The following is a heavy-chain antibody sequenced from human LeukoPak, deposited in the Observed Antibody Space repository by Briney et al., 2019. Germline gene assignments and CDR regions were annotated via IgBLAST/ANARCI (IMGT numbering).Heavy chain of an antibody. CDR2: ISYDGSNK. CDR1: GFTFSSYA. D-gene: IGHD3-22*01. V-gene: IGHV3-30-3*02. Sequence: PGRSLRLSCAASGFTFSSYAMHWVRQAPGKGLEWVAVISYDGSNKYYADSVKGRFTISRDNSKNTLYLQMNSLRAEDTAVYYCAKEDDSLFFDYWGQGTLVTVSS. J-gene: IGHJ4*02. CDR3: AKEDDSLFFDY.